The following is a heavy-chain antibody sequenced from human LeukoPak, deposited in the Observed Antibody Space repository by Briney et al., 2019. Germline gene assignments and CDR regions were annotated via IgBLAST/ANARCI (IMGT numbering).Heavy chain of an antibody. CDR2: ISSSSSTI. D-gene: IGHD6-13*01. V-gene: IGHV3-48*04. Sequence: GSLRLSCAASGFTFSSYSMNWVRQAPGKGLEWVSYISSSSSTIYYADSVKGRFTISRDNAKNSLYLQMNSLRAEDTAVYYCASPYSSSWYYFDYWGQGTLVTVSS. CDR1: GFTFSSYS. CDR3: ASPYSSSWYYFDY. J-gene: IGHJ4*02.